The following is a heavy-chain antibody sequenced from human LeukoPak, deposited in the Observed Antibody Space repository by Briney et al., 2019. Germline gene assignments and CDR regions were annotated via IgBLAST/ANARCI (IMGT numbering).Heavy chain of an antibody. Sequence: QPGGSLRLSCAASGFTVSSNSMSWVRQAPGKGLEWVSFIYRGGNTHYSDSVKGRLTISRDNSKNTLYLQMNSLRADDTAVYYCARRAGEYSHPYDYWGQGTLVTVSS. CDR2: IYRGGNT. CDR1: GFTVSSNS. D-gene: IGHD4-17*01. V-gene: IGHV3-53*01. J-gene: IGHJ4*02. CDR3: ARRAGEYSHPYDY.